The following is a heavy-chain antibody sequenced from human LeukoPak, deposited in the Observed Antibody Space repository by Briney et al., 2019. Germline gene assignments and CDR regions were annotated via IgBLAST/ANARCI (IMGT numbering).Heavy chain of an antibody. Sequence: PSETLSLTCTVSGGSISSYYWSWIRQPPGKGLEWIGYIYYSGTTNYNPSLESRVTISVDTSKNQFSLKLSSVTAADTAVYYCARDKAPRHGDYYFDYWGQGTLVTVSS. D-gene: IGHD4-17*01. CDR2: IYYSGTT. J-gene: IGHJ4*02. CDR3: ARDKAPRHGDYYFDY. CDR1: GGSISSYY. V-gene: IGHV4-59*12.